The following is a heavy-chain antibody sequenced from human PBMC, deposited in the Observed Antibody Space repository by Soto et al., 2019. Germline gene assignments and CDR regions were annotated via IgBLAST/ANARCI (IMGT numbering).Heavy chain of an antibody. CDR2: IYHSGST. CDR1: SGSISSSNW. CDR3: ARDGSSSWYRLGAFDI. J-gene: IGHJ3*02. Sequence: PSETLSLTCAVSSGSISSSNWWSWVRQPPGKGLEWIGEIYHSGSTNYNPSLKSRVTISVDKSKNQFSLKLSSVTAADTAVYYCARDGSSSWYRLGAFDIWGQGTMVTVSS. D-gene: IGHD6-13*01. V-gene: IGHV4-4*02.